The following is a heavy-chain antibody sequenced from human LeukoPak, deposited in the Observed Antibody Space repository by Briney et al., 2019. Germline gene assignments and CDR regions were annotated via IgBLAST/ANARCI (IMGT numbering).Heavy chain of an antibody. V-gene: IGHV4-34*01. J-gene: IGHJ4*02. CDR2: INHSGST. CDR1: GGSFSGYY. D-gene: IGHD3-3*01. CDR3: ARGRTIFGVGTYDY. Sequence: SETLSLTCAVYGGSFSGYYWSWIRQPPGKGPEWIGEINHSGSTNYNPSLKSRVTISVDTSKNQFSLKLSSVTAADTAVYYCARGRTIFGVGTYDYWGQGTLVTVSS.